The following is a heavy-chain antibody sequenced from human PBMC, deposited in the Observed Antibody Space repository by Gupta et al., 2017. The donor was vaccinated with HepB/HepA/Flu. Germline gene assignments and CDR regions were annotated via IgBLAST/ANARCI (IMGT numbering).Heavy chain of an antibody. Sequence: EVQLLDSGGKLVQPGGNLRLHCAASGYSLRSYTMSWVRHAPGRGLEWVAAISGCGGTTYYAGSVKGRFTISRDNSKNTLYLQLNSLRAEDTAVYYCAKFDVDLDFWGQGTLVTVSS. CDR2: ISGCGGTT. D-gene: IGHD3-10*02. V-gene: IGHV3-23*01. CDR3: AKFDVDLDF. CDR1: GYSLRSYT. J-gene: IGHJ4*02.